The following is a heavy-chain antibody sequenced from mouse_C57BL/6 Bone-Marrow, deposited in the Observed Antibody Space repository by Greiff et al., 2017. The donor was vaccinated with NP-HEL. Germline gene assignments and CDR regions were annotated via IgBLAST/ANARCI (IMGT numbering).Heavy chain of an antibody. CDR2: INPYNGDT. Sequence: EVKLQESGPELVKPGDSVKISCKASGYSFTGYFMNWVMQSHGKSLEWIGRINPYNGDTFYNQKFKGKATLTVDKSSSTAHMELRSLTSEDSAVYYCARGRDDGYSYYFDYWGQGTTLTVSS. J-gene: IGHJ2*01. CDR1: GYSFTGYF. D-gene: IGHD2-3*01. V-gene: IGHV1-20*01. CDR3: ARGRDDGYSYYFDY.